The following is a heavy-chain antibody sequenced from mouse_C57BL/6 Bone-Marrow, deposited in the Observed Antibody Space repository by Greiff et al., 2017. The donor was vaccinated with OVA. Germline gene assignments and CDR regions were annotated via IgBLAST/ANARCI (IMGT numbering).Heavy chain of an antibody. J-gene: IGHJ4*01. CDR2: INPSNGGT. V-gene: IGHV1-53*01. D-gene: IGHD2-2*01. CDR3: ARKGYDPFYYYAMDY. CDR1: GYTFTSYW. Sequence: QVQLQQPGTELVKPGASVKLSCKASGYTFTSYWMHWVKQRPVQGLEWIGNINPSNGGTNYNEKFKSKATLTVDKSSSTAYMQLSSLTSEDSAVYYCARKGYDPFYYYAMDYWGQGTSVTVSS.